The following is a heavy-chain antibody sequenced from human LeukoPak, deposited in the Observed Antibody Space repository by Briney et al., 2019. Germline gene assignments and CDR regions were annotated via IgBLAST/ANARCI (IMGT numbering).Heavy chain of an antibody. J-gene: IGHJ5*02. V-gene: IGHV1-24*01. D-gene: IGHD2-15*01. CDR2: FDPEDGET. CDR1: GYTLTELS. CDR3: ATRDCSGGSCQGEWWFDP. Sequence: ASVKVSCKVSGYTLTELSMHWVRQAPGKGLEWMGGFDPEDGETIYAQKFRGRVTMTEDTSTDTAYMELSSLRSEDTAVYYCATRDCSGGSCQGEWWFDPWGQGTLVTVSS.